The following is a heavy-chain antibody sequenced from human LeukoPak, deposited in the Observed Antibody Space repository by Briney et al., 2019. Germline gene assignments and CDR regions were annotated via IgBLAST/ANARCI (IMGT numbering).Heavy chain of an antibody. V-gene: IGHV1-18*01. CDR1: GYTFNSYG. J-gene: IGHJ5*02. CDR3: ARAGMTTVTSQFDP. D-gene: IGHD4-17*01. Sequence: ASVKVSCKTSGYTFNSYGITWVRQAPGQGLEWMGWISAYNGNTNYAQKLQGRVTMTTDTSTSTAYMELRSLRSEDTAVYYCARAGMTTVTSQFDPWGQGTLVTVSS. CDR2: ISAYNGNT.